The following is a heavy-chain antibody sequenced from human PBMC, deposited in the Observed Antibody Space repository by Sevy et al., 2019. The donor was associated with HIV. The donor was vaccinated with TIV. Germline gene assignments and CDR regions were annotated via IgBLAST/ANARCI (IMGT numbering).Heavy chain of an antibody. CDR3: AKDGDIVIVLGATALRQ. V-gene: IGHV3-30*18. Sequence: GGSLRLSCAASGFTFSTYGMHWVRQAPGKGLEWVAVISYDGRHKYYADSVKGRFTIPRDNSKNTLDLQMNGLRAEDTAVYYCAKDGDIVIVLGATALRQWGQGTLVTVSS. CDR1: GFTFSTYG. J-gene: IGHJ1*01. CDR2: ISYDGRHK. D-gene: IGHD2-15*01.